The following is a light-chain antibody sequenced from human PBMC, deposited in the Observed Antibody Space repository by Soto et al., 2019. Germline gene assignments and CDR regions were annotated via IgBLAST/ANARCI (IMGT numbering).Light chain of an antibody. Sequence: IHMTQSPSSLSASVGDRVTITCRASQRITTYLNWYQQKPGEAPKLLISTSGTLQRGVPSRFSDSGSGTDFTLTITSLQRADFATYFCQQTYSTPYTFGQGTQLEIK. CDR2: TSG. J-gene: IGKJ2*01. CDR3: QQTYSTPYT. CDR1: QRITTY. V-gene: IGKV1-39*01.